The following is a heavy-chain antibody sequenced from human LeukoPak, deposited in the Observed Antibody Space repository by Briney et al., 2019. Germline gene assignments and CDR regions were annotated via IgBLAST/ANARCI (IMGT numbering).Heavy chain of an antibody. D-gene: IGHD5-24*01. V-gene: IGHV3-23*01. CDR3: ARQESMAFAN. J-gene: IGHJ4*02. CDR2: ITGSGGDT. Sequence: GGSLILSCAASGFTFNNYAMNWVRQAPGKGPEWLSTITGSGGDTYSADSVKGRLTVSRDNSKNTLYLQLNSLRAEDTAVYYCARQESMAFANWGQGTLVTVSS. CDR1: GFTFNNYA.